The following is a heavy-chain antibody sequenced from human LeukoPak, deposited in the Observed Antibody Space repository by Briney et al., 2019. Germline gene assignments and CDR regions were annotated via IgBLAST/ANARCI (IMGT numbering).Heavy chain of an antibody. CDR1: GFTFDDYA. D-gene: IGHD1-26*01. V-gene: IGHV3-9*01. CDR2: ISWNSGSI. J-gene: IGHJ6*03. Sequence: GRSLRLSCAASGFTFDDYAMHWVRQAPGKGLEGVSGISWNSGSIGYADSVKGRFTISRDNAKNSLYLQMNSLRAGDTALYYCAKDRTGGLLVGYMDVWGKGTTVTVSS. CDR3: AKDRTGGLLVGYMDV.